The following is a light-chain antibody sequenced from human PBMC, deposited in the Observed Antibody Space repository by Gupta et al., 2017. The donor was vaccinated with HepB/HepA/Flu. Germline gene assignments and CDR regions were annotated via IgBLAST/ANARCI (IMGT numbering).Light chain of an antibody. CDR1: QSIRSS. CDR3: QQYKGWPLT. J-gene: IGKJ4*01. Sequence: EIVMTQSPATLSVYPGEQVTLSCRASQSIRSSRLAWYQQKAGKAPRVLIYDASSRATGAPVRFRGSGSGTEFTLTISSLQSEDSGIYYCQQYKGWPLTFGGGTRVEIK. V-gene: IGKV3-15*01. CDR2: DAS.